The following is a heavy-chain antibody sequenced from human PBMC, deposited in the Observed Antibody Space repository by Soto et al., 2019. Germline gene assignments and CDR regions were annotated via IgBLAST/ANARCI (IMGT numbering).Heavy chain of an antibody. D-gene: IGHD3-22*01. CDR3: ARGYYDSSGYKTALDY. Sequence: GGSLRLSCAASGFTFSSYSMNWVRQAPGKGLEWVSSISSSSSYIYYADSVKGRFTISRDNAKNSLYLQMNSLRAEDTAVYYCARGYYDSSGYKTALDYWGQGTLVTVSS. CDR2: ISSSSSYI. CDR1: GFTFSSYS. V-gene: IGHV3-21*01. J-gene: IGHJ4*02.